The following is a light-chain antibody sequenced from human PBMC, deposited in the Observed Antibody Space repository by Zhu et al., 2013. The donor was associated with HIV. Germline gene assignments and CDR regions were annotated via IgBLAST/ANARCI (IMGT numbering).Light chain of an antibody. V-gene: IGLV2-14*01. CDR3: TSSISNTIIWV. J-gene: IGLJ3*02. CDR1: NTDFGGQSY. CDR2: DVN. Sequence: QSALTQPTSLSGSPGQSVTISCTGTNTDFGGQSYVSWYQYQPGTAPHLIIYDVNNRPSGVSNRFSGSKSGNTASLTISGLRAEDEADYYCTSSISNTIIWVFGGGTKLSVL.